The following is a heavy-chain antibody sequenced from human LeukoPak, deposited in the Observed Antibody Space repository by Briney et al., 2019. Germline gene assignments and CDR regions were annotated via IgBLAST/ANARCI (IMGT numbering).Heavy chain of an antibody. J-gene: IGHJ3*01. CDR3: VAWGNSGNS. D-gene: IGHD1-26*01. V-gene: IGHV3-7*01. CDR1: GFTFSVHW. Sequence: GGSLRLSCAASGFTFSVHWMSWVRQARAKGLEWVAHMNGDGSQIYYMDFVKGRFTISRDNAKNSLYLQMNGLRAEDTAVYYCVAWGNSGNSWGQGTMVIVSS. CDR2: MNGDGSQI.